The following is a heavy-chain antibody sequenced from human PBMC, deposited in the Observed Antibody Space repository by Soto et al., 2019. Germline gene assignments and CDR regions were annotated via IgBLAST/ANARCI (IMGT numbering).Heavy chain of an antibody. D-gene: IGHD3-10*01. CDR1: GGSISSGGYY. J-gene: IGHJ4*02. V-gene: IGHV4-31*03. CDR2: IYYSGST. Sequence: PSETLSLTCTVSGGSISSGGYYWSWIRQHPGKGLEWIGYIYYSGSTYYNPSLKSRVTISVDTSKNQFSLKLSSVTAADTAVYYCMVRGVINDDFDYWGQGTLVTVSS. CDR3: MVRGVINDDFDY.